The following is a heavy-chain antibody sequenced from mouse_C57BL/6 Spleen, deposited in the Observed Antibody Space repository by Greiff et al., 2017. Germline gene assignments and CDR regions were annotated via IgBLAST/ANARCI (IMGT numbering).Heavy chain of an antibody. J-gene: IGHJ1*03. CDR2: ISDGGSYT. Sequence: EVKLVESGGGLVKPGGSLKLSCAASGFTFSSYAMSWVRQTPEKRLEWVATISDGGSYTYYPDNVKGRFTISRDNAKNNLYLQMSHLKSEDTAMYYCAREWGYGSSYGYFDVWGTGTTVTVSS. V-gene: IGHV5-4*01. CDR1: GFTFSSYA. CDR3: AREWGYGSSYGYFDV. D-gene: IGHD1-1*01.